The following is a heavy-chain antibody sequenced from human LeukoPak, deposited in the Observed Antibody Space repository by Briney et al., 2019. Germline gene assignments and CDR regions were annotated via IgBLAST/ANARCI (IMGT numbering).Heavy chain of an antibody. D-gene: IGHD3-22*01. CDR1: GGSISSYY. CDR3: ARGKYYYDSNSSYRYFDP. V-gene: IGHV4-4*07. CDR2: IYTTGNT. Sequence: SETLSLTCIASGGSISSYYWSWIRQPAGKGLEWVGGIYTTGNTNYNPSLKSRVTMSIDTSKKQFSLKLSSVTAADTAVYYCARGKYYYDSNSSYRYFDPWGQGTLVTVSS. J-gene: IGHJ5*02.